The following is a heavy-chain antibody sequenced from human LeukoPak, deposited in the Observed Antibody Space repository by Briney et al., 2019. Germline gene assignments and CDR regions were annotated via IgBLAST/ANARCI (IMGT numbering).Heavy chain of an antibody. CDR1: GFTFSSYS. J-gene: IGHJ4*02. D-gene: IGHD3/OR15-3a*01. V-gene: IGHV3-7*01. CDR2: IKQDGSEK. CDR3: ARVVWYGYFDY. Sequence: PGGSLRLSCAASGFTFSSYSMHWVRQAPGKGLEWVANIKQDGSEKYYVDSVKGRFTISRDNAKNSLYLQMNSLRAEDTAVYYCARVVWYGYFDYWGQGTLVTVSS.